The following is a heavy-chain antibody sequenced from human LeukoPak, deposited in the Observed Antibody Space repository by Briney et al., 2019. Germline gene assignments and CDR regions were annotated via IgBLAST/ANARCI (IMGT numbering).Heavy chain of an antibody. V-gene: IGHV3-9*03. CDR1: GFTFDDYA. CDR3: AKGALPGIAAAGDAFDI. D-gene: IGHD6-13*01. CDR2: ISWNSGSI. J-gene: IGHJ3*02. Sequence: GGSLRLSCAASGFTFDDYAMHWVRQAPGKGLEWVSGISWNSGSIGYADSVKGRFTISRDNAKNSLYLQMNGLRAEDMALYYCAKGALPGIAAAGDAFDIWGQGTMVTVSS.